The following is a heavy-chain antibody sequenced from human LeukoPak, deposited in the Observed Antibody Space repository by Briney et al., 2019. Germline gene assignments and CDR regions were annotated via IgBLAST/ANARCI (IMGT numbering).Heavy chain of an antibody. D-gene: IGHD6-13*01. CDR1: GYTFTTYY. Sequence: ASVKVSCKASGYTFTTYYIHWLRQAPGQGLEWMGIVYPSGGSTSYAQNFQGRVTMTRDTSTSTVYMELSSLRSEDTAIYYCARGLPAAAGTYCDYWGQGTLVTVSS. V-gene: IGHV1-46*01. CDR3: ARGLPAAAGTYCDY. J-gene: IGHJ4*02. CDR2: VYPSGGST.